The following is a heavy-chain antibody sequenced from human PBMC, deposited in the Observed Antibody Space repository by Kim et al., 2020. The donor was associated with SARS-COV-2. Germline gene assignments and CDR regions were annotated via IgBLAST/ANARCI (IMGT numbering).Heavy chain of an antibody. Sequence: SETLSLTCAVYGGSFSGYYWSWIRQPPGKGLEWIGEINHSGSTNYNPSLKSRVTISVDTSKNQFSLKLSSVTAADTAVYYCSRSANYYDSSGYYYWGQGT. CDR1: GGSFSGYY. D-gene: IGHD3-22*01. CDR2: INHSGST. CDR3: SRSANYYDSSGYYY. J-gene: IGHJ4*02. V-gene: IGHV4-34*01.